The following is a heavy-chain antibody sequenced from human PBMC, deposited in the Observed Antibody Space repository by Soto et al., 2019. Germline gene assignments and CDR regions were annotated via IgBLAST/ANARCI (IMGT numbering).Heavy chain of an antibody. D-gene: IGHD2-15*01. CDR3: ARNGCSGGSCYSNYYYGMDV. J-gene: IGHJ6*02. CDR2: ISAYNGNT. CDR1: GYTFTSYC. Sequence: ASVKVSCKASGYTFTSYCISWVLQAPGQGLEWMGWISAYNGNTNYAQKLQGRVTMTTDTSTSTAYMELRSLRSDDTAVYYCARNGCSGGSCYSNYYYGMDVWGQGTTVTVSS. V-gene: IGHV1-18*01.